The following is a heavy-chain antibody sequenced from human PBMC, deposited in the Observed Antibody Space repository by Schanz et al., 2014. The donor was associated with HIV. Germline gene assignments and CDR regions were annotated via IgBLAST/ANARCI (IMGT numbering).Heavy chain of an antibody. CDR3: AREGMEQMVNILDV. CDR1: GGSFGGYY. D-gene: IGHD6-13*01. V-gene: IGHV4-34*01. J-gene: IGHJ6*02. Sequence: QVQLQQWGAGLLKPSETLSLTCAVYGGSFGGYYWGWIRQPPGKGLEWIGSAHHSGSTYYTPSLKTRVTISVDTSKNQFSLKLRSVTAADTAVYYCAREGMEQMVNILDVWGQGTRVNVSS. CDR2: AHHSGST.